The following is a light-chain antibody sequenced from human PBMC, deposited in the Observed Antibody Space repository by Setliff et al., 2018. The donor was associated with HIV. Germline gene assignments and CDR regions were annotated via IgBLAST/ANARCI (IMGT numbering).Light chain of an antibody. V-gene: IGLV2-23*02. J-gene: IGLJ3*02. Sequence: SALAQPASVSGSPGQSITISCTGSSSDVGNYDLVSWYQQHPGKAPKLMIYEVSERPSGVSNRFSGSKSGNTASLTISGLQAEDEADYYCCSYARSSPPLLVFGGGTK. CDR1: SSDVGNYDL. CDR3: CSYARSSPPLLV. CDR2: EVS.